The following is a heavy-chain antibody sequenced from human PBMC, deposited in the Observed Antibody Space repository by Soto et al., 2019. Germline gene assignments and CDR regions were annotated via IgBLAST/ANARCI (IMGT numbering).Heavy chain of an antibody. CDR2: INHSGST. D-gene: IGHD3-3*01. V-gene: IGHV4-34*01. Sequence: SETLSLTCAVYGGSFSGYYWSWIRQPPGKGLEWIGEINHSGSTNYNPSLKSRVTISVDTSKNQFSLKLSSVTAADTAVYYCARAPIYDFWSGYYIWWGQGTLVTVSS. J-gene: IGHJ4*02. CDR1: GGSFSGYY. CDR3: ARAPIYDFWSGYYIW.